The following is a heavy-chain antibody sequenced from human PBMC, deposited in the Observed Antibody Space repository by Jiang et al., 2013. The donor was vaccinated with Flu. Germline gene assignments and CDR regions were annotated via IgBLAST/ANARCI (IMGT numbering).Heavy chain of an antibody. CDR2: INSDGSST. J-gene: IGHJ3*02. D-gene: IGHD3-16*01. CDR3: ARGGRSDAFDI. V-gene: IGHV3-74*01. Sequence: VWVSRINSDGSSTSYADSVKGRFTISRDNAKNTLYLQMNSLRAEDTAVYYCARGGRSDAFDIWGQGTVVTVSS.